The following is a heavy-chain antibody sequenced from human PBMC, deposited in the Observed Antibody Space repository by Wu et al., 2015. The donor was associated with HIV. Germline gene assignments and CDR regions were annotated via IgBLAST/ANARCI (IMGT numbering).Heavy chain of an antibody. CDR3: ARDRHYYDSSGPLDAFDI. D-gene: IGHD3-22*01. V-gene: IGHV1-69*13. J-gene: IGHJ3*02. Sequence: QVQLVQSGAEVKKPGSSVKVSCRASGGTLRHHAVTWVRQAPGQGLEWMGRIIPISGTANYAQKFQGRVTITADESTSTAYMELSSLRSEDTAVYYCARDRHYYDSSGPLDAFDIWGQGTMVTVSS. CDR2: IIPISGTA. CDR1: GGTLRHHA.